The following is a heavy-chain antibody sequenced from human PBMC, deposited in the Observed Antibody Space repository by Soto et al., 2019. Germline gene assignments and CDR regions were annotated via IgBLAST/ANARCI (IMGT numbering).Heavy chain of an antibody. Sequence: AASVKVSCKASGFTFTSSAVQWVRQARGQRLEWIGWIVVGSGNTNYAQKFQERVTITRDMSTSTAYMELSSLRSEDTAVYYCAADFSLGSYYDFWSGYYGFDYWGQGTLVTVSS. D-gene: IGHD3-3*01. V-gene: IGHV1-58*01. J-gene: IGHJ4*02. CDR3: AADFSLGSYYDFWSGYYGFDY. CDR1: GFTFTSSA. CDR2: IVVGSGNT.